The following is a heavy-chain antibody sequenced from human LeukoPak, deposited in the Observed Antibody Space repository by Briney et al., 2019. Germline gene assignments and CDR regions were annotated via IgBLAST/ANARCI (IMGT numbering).Heavy chain of an antibody. CDR3: ARGLGIWYFDL. J-gene: IGHJ2*01. V-gene: IGHV3-33*01. CDR2: IWYDGSNK. Sequence: GGSLRLSCAASGFTFSSYGMHWVRQAPGKGLEWVAVIWYDGSNKYYADSVKGRFTISRDNSKNTLYLQMNSLRAEDTAVYYCARGLGIWYFDLWGRGTLVTVSP. CDR1: GFTFSSYG.